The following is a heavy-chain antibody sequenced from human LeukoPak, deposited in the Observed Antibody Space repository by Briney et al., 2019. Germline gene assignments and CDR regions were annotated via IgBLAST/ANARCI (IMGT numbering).Heavy chain of an antibody. V-gene: IGHV1-69*13. CDR2: IIPIFGTA. J-gene: IGHJ3*02. CDR3: ARDPMVEGAFDI. Sequence: GASVKVSCTASGYTFTSFGISWVRQAPGQGLEWMGGIIPIFGTANYAQKFQGRVTITADESTSTAYMELSSLRSEDTAVYYCARDPMVEGAFDIWGQGTMVTVSS. CDR1: GYTFTSFG. D-gene: IGHD2-15*01.